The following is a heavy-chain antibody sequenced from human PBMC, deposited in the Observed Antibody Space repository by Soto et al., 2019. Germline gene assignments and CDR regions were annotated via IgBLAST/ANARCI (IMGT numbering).Heavy chain of an antibody. D-gene: IGHD3-16*01. J-gene: IGHJ6*02. Sequence: ASVKVSCKASGYTFTSYCMSWVRQAPGQGLEWMGWISAYNGNTNYAQKLQGRVTMTTDTSTSTAYMELRSLRSDDTAVYYCAREHTGGEFGMDVWGQGTTVTVSS. CDR3: AREHTGGEFGMDV. CDR2: ISAYNGNT. CDR1: GYTFTSYC. V-gene: IGHV1-18*04.